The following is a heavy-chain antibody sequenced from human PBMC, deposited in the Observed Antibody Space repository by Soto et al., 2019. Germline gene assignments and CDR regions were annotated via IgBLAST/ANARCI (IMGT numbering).Heavy chain of an antibody. J-gene: IGHJ3*02. CDR3: ARVGGGNDAFDI. V-gene: IGHV4-31*03. CDR1: GSSISSGGYY. CDR2: IYYSGST. Sequence: PSESLSLTCTVSGSSISSGGYYWRWIRQHPGKGLEWIGYIYYSGSTYYNPSLKSRVTISVDTSKNQFSLKLSSVTAADTAVYYCARVGGGNDAFDIWGQGTMVT. D-gene: IGHD3-16*01.